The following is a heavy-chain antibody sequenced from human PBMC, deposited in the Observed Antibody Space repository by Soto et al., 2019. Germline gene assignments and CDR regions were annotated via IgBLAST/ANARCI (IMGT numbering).Heavy chain of an antibody. CDR1: GYSFTIYW. V-gene: IGHV5-51*01. CDR3: ARRRSSSWPTYYYYGMDV. D-gene: IGHD6-6*01. J-gene: IGHJ6*02. CDR2: IHPGDSNI. Sequence: GESLKISCNGSGYSFTIYWIGWVRQMPGKGLEWMGIIHPGDSNIRYSPSVQGQVTISADKSISTAYLQWSSLKASDTAIYYCARRRSSSWPTYYYYGMDVWGQGTTVTVSS.